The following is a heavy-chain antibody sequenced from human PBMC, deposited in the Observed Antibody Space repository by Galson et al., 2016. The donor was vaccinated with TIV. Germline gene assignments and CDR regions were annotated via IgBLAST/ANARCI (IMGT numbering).Heavy chain of an antibody. Sequence: SVKVSCKASGYKFIGYHVHWVRQAPGQGLEWMGWIKPNRGDTNAAQKFQARVTMTRDTSTSTVYMGLSSLKSEDTAVYYCTRDLGRRREYWGQGTLVTVSS. CDR2: IKPNRGDT. J-gene: IGHJ4*02. V-gene: IGHV1-2*02. CDR3: TRDLGRRREY. D-gene: IGHD1-26*01. CDR1: GYKFIGYH.